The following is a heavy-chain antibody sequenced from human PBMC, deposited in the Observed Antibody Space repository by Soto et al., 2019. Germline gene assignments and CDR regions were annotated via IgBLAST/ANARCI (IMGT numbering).Heavy chain of an antibody. Sequence: EVQLLESGGGLVQPGGSLRLSCAASGFTFSSYAMSWVRQAPGKGLEWVSAFSGSGGSTYYADSVKGRFTISRDNSKNTLYLQMNSLRAEDTAVYYCAKARAQYYDFWSGYPVDYWGQGTLVTVSS. V-gene: IGHV3-23*01. CDR2: FSGSGGST. CDR1: GFTFSSYA. J-gene: IGHJ4*02. D-gene: IGHD3-3*01. CDR3: AKARAQYYDFWSGYPVDY.